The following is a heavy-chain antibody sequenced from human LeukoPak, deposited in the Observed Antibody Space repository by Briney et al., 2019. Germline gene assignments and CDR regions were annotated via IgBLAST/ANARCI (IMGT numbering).Heavy chain of an antibody. D-gene: IGHD3-16*01. V-gene: IGHV3-23*01. CDR2: LRGDGET. J-gene: IGHJ4*02. CDR1: GFIFRDYA. Sequence: VGSLRLSCVASGFIFRDYAMSWVRQTPAGGLEWVSSLRGDGETFYTDSVKGRFTLSRDHSRNTVYLQLSNLRVEDTAVYYCAKASWVSSADAVLWGQGTLVTVS. CDR3: AKASWVSSADAVL.